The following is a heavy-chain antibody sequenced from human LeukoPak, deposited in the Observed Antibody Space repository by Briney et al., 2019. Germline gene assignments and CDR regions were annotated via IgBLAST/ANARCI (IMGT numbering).Heavy chain of an antibody. Sequence: ASVKVSCKASGYTFTGYYMHWVRQAPGQGLEWMGWINPNSGGTNYAQKFQGRVTMTRDTSISTAYMELSRLRSDDTAVYYCASISNPNYYYYYMDVWGQGTLVTVSS. J-gene: IGHJ6*03. CDR2: INPNSGGT. CDR3: ASISNPNYYYYYMDV. D-gene: IGHD3-3*02. V-gene: IGHV1-2*02. CDR1: GYTFTGYY.